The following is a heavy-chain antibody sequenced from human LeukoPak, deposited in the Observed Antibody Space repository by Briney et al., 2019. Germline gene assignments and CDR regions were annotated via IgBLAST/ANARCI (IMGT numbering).Heavy chain of an antibody. CDR2: IYPGDSDT. CDR3: ARASTYYYDTSGYFFDY. CDR1: GYSFTNYW. Sequence: GESLKISCKGSGYSFTNYWIGWVRQMPGKGLEWMGIIYPGDSDTTYSPSFQGQVTISADKSISTASLQWSSLKASDTAMYYCARASTYYYDTSGYFFDYWGQGTLVTVSS. V-gene: IGHV5-51*01. J-gene: IGHJ4*02. D-gene: IGHD3-22*01.